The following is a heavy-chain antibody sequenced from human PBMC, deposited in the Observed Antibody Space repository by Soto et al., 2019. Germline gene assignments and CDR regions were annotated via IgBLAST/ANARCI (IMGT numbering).Heavy chain of an antibody. Sequence: GASVKVSCKASGGTFSSYTISWVRQATGQGLEWMGWMNANTGNTRYAQKFQSRVTMTRNTSISTAYMELSSLRSEDTAVYYCARGLVLLSLIDYWGQGSLVTVSS. CDR1: GGTFSSYT. J-gene: IGHJ4*02. CDR3: ARGLVLLSLIDY. D-gene: IGHD3-16*02. V-gene: IGHV1-8*02. CDR2: MNANTGNT.